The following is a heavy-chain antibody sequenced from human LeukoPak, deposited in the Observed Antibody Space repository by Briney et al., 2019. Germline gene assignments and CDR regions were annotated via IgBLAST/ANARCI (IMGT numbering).Heavy chain of an antibody. CDR3: ARGQSMYY. CDR1: GYTFNNFV. Sequence: GASVTISCKASGYTFNNFVISWVRQAPGQGPEWVGWISPHTYTTKYAQKVQGRLTMTTDASTTTVYMELRSLRFDDTAVYFCARGQSMYYWGQGTPVTVSS. D-gene: IGHD3-16*01. J-gene: IGHJ4*02. CDR2: ISPHTYTT. V-gene: IGHV1-18*01.